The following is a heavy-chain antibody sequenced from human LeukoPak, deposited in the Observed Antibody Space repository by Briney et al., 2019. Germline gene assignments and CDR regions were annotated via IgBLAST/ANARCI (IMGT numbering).Heavy chain of an antibody. CDR3: ARGPRVIAVAGSRGGDY. CDR2: ISAYNGNT. J-gene: IGHJ4*02. CDR1: GYTFTSYG. D-gene: IGHD6-19*01. Sequence: ASVKVSCKASGYTFTSYGISWVRQAPGQGLEWMGWISAYNGNTNYAQKLQGRVTMTTDTSTSTAYMELRSLRSDDTAVYYCARGPRVIAVAGSRGGDYWGQGTLVTVSS. V-gene: IGHV1-18*01.